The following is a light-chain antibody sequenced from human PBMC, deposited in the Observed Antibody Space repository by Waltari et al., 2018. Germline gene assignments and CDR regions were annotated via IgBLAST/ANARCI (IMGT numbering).Light chain of an antibody. J-gene: IGKJ2*01. CDR3: QQRSDWYT. CDR1: QSVSTS. V-gene: IGKV3-11*01. Sequence: EIVLTQSPATLALSPGERATLSHRASQSVSTSLAWYQQKPGQAPRLLIYDASNRATDIPARFSGSGSETDFALTISSLEPEDFAVYYCQQRSDWYTFGQGTKLEIK. CDR2: DAS.